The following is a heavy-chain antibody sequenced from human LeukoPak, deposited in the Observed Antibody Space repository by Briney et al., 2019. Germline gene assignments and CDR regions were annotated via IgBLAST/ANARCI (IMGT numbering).Heavy chain of an antibody. CDR1: GFAFSSYE. J-gene: IGHJ4*02. CDR3: ATSLSGWFGPSAYY. CDR2: ISGDGCAI. V-gene: IGHV3-48*03. Sequence: GGSLRLSCVASGFAFSSYEMSWVRQAPGKGLEWVSFISGDGCAIHYADSVKGRFTISADNPRNSVFLQMNSLRAEDTVVYYCATSLSGWFGPSAYYCGQGTLVTVSS. D-gene: IGHD6-19*01.